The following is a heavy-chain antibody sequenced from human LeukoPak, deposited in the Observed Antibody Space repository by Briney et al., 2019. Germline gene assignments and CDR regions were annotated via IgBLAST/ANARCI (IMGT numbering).Heavy chain of an antibody. CDR2: ISSSSSTI. J-gene: IGHJ4*02. D-gene: IGHD5-12*01. CDR3: AREYSGYDPTFDY. Sequence: PGGSLRLSCAASGFTFSSYSMNWVRQAPGKGLEWVSYISSSSSTIYYADSVKGRFTISRDNAKNSLYLQMNSLRAEDTAVYYCAREYSGYDPTFDYWGQGTLVTVSS. V-gene: IGHV3-48*04. CDR1: GFTFSSYS.